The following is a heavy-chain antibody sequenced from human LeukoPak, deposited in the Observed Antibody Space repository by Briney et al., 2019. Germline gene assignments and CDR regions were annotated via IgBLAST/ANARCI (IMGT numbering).Heavy chain of an antibody. CDR2: ISWNSGSI. Sequence: PGGSLRLSCAASGFTFDDYAMHWVRQAPGKGLEWVSGISWNSGSIGYADSVKGRFTISRDNAKNSLYLQMNSLRAEDAASYYCAKDIGSLNIDAFDIWGQGTMVTVSS. J-gene: IGHJ3*02. CDR1: GFTFDDYA. CDR3: AKDIGSLNIDAFDI. D-gene: IGHD1-26*01. V-gene: IGHV3-9*01.